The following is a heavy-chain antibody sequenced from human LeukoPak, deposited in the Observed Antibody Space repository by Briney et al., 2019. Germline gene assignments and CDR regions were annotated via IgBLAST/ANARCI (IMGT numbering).Heavy chain of an antibody. CDR2: IYYSGST. V-gene: IGHV4-59*01. D-gene: IGHD1-1*01. Sequence: PSETLSLTCTVSGGSISSFYWSWTRQPPGKGLEWIGYIYYSGSTNYNPSLKSRVTISVDTSKNQFSLKLSSVTAADTAVYYCARHGTSGTNLNWLDPWGQGTLVTVSS. CDR1: GGSISSFY. CDR3: ARHGTSGTNLNWLDP. J-gene: IGHJ5*02.